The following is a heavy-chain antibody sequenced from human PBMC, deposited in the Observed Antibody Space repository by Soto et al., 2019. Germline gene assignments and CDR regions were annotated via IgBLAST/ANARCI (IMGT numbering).Heavy chain of an antibody. CDR2: IYYSGST. V-gene: IGHV4-59*08. D-gene: IGHD6-13*01. J-gene: IGHJ6*02. CDR3: ARSSSGYAHHYYYYGMDV. CDR1: GGSISSYY. Sequence: QVQLQESGPGLVKPSETLSLTCTVSGGSISSYYWSWIRQPPGKGLEWIGYIYYSGSTNYNPSLKSRVTISVDTSKNQFSLKLSSVTAADTAVYYCARSSSGYAHHYYYYGMDVWGQGTTVSVSS.